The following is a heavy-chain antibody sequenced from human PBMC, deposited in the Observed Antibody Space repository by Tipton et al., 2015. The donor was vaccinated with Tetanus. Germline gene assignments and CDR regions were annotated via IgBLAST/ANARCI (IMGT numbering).Heavy chain of an antibody. Sequence: TLSLTCTVSDESISGSSYYWGWIRQPPGKGLEWIGSLDYSGNTYYNSSLMSRVTISVDTSKNQFSLRLNSVTAVDTAVYYCAKSDRVTRTSWYFHDWGQGTLVTVSS. D-gene: IGHD2-2*01. CDR2: LDYSGNT. CDR3: AKSDRVTRTSWYFHD. V-gene: IGHV4-39*01. J-gene: IGHJ4*02. CDR1: DESISGSSYY.